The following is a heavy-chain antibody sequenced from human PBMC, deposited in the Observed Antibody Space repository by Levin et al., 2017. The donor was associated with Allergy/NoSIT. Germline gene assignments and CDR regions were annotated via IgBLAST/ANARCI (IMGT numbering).Heavy chain of an antibody. CDR1: GGSFSGYY. J-gene: IGHJ4*02. CDR2: INHSGST. CDR3: ARGGNRIAVAGPGIDY. V-gene: IGHV4-34*01. Sequence: SSETLFLTCAVYGGSFSGYYWSWIRQPPGKGLEWIGEINHSGSTNYNPSLKSRVTISVDTSKNQFSLKLSSVTAADTAVYYCARGGNRIAVAGPGIDYWGQGTLVTVSS. D-gene: IGHD6-19*01.